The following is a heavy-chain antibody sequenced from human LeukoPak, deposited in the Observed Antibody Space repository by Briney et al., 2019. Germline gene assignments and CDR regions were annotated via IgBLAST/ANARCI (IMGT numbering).Heavy chain of an antibody. CDR3: IRWGDGYSYYLDS. CDR2: IRSRANNYAT. D-gene: IGHD5-24*01. J-gene: IGHJ4*02. Sequence: PGGSLRLSCAASGFTFSASSMHWVRQASGKGLEWVGRIRSRANNYATAYAASVKGRFTISRDDSKNTAYLQMNSLKTEDTAVYYCIRWGDGYSYYLDSWGKGTLVTVFS. V-gene: IGHV3-73*01. CDR1: GFTFSASS.